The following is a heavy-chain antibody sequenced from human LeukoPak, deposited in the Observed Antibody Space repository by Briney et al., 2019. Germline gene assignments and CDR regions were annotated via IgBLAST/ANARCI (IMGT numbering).Heavy chain of an antibody. Sequence: SETLSLTCTVSGGSISSISYYWDWIRQPPGKGLEWIGSVYYSGATYYNPSLKSRVTISVDTSKNQFSLRLTSVTAADTAVYYCASVAHYYYYGMDVWGQGTTVTVSS. J-gene: IGHJ6*02. CDR1: GGSISSISYY. D-gene: IGHD5-12*01. CDR3: ASVAHYYYYGMDV. V-gene: IGHV4-39*01. CDR2: VYYSGAT.